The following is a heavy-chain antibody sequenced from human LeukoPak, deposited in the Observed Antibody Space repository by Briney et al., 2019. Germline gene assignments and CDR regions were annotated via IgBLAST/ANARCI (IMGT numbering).Heavy chain of an antibody. J-gene: IGHJ5*02. D-gene: IGHD4-17*01. Sequence: ASVKVSCKASGYTFTGYYMHWVRQAPGQGFEWMGWINPNSGGTIYAQKFQGRVTMTRDTSISTAYMELSRLRSDDTAVYYCARDGDYYMRSWFDPWGQGTLVTVSS. CDR3: ARDGDYYMRSWFDP. CDR1: GYTFTGYY. V-gene: IGHV1-2*02. CDR2: INPNSGGT.